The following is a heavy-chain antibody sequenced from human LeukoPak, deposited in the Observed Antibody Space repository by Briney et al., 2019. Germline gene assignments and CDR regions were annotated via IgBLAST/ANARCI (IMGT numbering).Heavy chain of an antibody. CDR3: AKDVLQGLYCSGGSCYSGAYLDY. CDR2: IRYDGSNK. Sequence: GGSLRLSCAASGFTFSSYGMHWVRQAPGKGLEWVACIRYDGSNKYYADSVKGRFTISRDNSKNTLYLQMNSLRAEDTAVYYCAKDVLQGLYCSGGSCYSGAYLDYWGQGTLVTVSS. D-gene: IGHD2-15*01. V-gene: IGHV3-30*02. J-gene: IGHJ4*02. CDR1: GFTFSSYG.